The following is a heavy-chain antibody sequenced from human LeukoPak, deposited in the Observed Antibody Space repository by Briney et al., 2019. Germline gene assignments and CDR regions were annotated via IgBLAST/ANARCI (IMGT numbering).Heavy chain of an antibody. J-gene: IGHJ5*02. CDR2: ISAYNGDT. CDR3: ARDQGVVSGFGP. V-gene: IGHV1-18*01. D-gene: IGHD2-15*01. Sequence: ASVKVSCKSSGYSFTSYGVNWVRQAPGQGLEWMGWISAYNGDTNYAQKFQGRVTMTTDTSTSTAYMELRSLRSDDTAVYYCARDQGVVSGFGPWGQGTLVTVS. CDR1: GYSFTSYG.